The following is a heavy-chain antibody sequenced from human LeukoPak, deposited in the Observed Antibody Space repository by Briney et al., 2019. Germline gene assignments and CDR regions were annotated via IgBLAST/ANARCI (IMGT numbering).Heavy chain of an antibody. D-gene: IGHD2-2*01. CDR2: INPHSGGT. V-gene: IGHV1-2*02. J-gene: IGHJ5*02. CDR3: AREDIVVVPAAKSRWFDP. CDR1: GYTFTVYY. Sequence: ASVKVSCKASGYTFTVYYMHWVRQAPGQGLEGMGCINPHSGGTNYAQKFQGRLTMTRDTSISTAYMELSRLRSDDTAVYYCAREDIVVVPAAKSRWFDPWGQGTLVTVSS.